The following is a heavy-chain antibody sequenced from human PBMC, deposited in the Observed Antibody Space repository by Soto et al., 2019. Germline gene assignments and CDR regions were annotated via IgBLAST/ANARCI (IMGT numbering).Heavy chain of an antibody. CDR2: VYYSGTT. V-gene: IGHV4-61*01. CDR3: ARTTAVPNTLRSRHFFDY. CDR1: GGSVSDKTYY. Sequence: SETLSLTCSVSGGSVSDKTYYWSWIRQPPGKRLEWIGYVYYSGTTNYNPSLKSRVTISVDLSKNRFSLRLSSVTTADTALYYCARTTAVPNTLRSRHFFDYWGQGTLVTVSS. D-gene: IGHD4-17*01. J-gene: IGHJ4*02.